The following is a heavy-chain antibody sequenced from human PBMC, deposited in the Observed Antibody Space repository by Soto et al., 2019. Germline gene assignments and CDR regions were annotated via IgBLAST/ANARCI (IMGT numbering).Heavy chain of an antibody. CDR2: IYSDADK. V-gene: IGHV2-5*02. CDR3: AHSAYAYGLPGDY. D-gene: IGHD2-2*01. CDR1: GFSLTPTRVG. J-gene: IGHJ4*02. Sequence: QISLKESGPPLVKPTQTLTLTCTFSGFSLTPTRVGVGWIRQPPGKALEWLALIYSDADKRYSPSLKSRLIITQDTSKNQVVLTMTNMDPADTATYFCAHSAYAYGLPGDYWGQGTLVTVSS.